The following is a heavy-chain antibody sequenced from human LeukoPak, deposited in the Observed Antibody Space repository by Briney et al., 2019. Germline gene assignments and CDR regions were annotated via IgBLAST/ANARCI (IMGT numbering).Heavy chain of an antibody. D-gene: IGHD3-22*01. CDR1: GYTFTSYD. CDR3: AREIKAPDHPEYYYDSSGFDY. J-gene: IGHJ4*02. Sequence: ASVKVSCKASGYTFTSYDINWVRQATGQGLEWMGGIIPIFGTANYAQKFQGRVTITADESTSTAYMELSSLRSEDTAVYYCAREIKAPDHPEYYYDSSGFDYWGQGTLVTVSS. CDR2: IIPIFGTA. V-gene: IGHV1-69*13.